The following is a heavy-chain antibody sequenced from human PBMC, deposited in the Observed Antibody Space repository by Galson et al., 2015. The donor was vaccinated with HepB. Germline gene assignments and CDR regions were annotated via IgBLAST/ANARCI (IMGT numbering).Heavy chain of an antibody. J-gene: IGHJ2*01. CDR1: GFTFSIYA. V-gene: IGHV3-30*04. Sequence: SLRLSCAASGFTFSIYAMHWVRQAPGKGLEWVAVISYDGSNKYYADSVKGRFTISRDNFKNTPYLQMNSLRAEDRAVYYCARGKRPYSYGYWYFDLWGRGSLVTVST. CDR2: ISYDGSNK. CDR3: ARGKRPYSYGYWYFDL. D-gene: IGHD5-18*01.